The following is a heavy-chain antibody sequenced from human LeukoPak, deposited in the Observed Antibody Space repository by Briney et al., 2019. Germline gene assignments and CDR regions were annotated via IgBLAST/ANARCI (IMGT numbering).Heavy chain of an antibody. CDR3: ANSYDGKIVPFDN. D-gene: IGHD4-23*01. Sequence: PSETLSLTCTVSGASITNSYWNWVRQPPGKGLEWIGYIYSSGNTNYNPSLKSRVTISLDVSKNQFSLKLTSVTAADTVVYYCANSYDGKIVPFDNWGQGALVAVSS. CDR1: GASITNSY. J-gene: IGHJ4*02. CDR2: IYSSGNT. V-gene: IGHV4-4*09.